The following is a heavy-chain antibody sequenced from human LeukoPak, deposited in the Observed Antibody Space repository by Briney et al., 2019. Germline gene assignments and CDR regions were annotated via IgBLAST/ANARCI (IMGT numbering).Heavy chain of an antibody. CDR2: ISDSGDRT. CDR1: GFTFSSYA. V-gene: IGHV3-23*01. CDR3: AKQTTGYSGSGVDY. Sequence: GGSLRLSCAASGFTFSSYAMSWVRQAPGKGLEWVSGISDSGDRTHYADSVKGRFTISRDNSKNTLYLQMNSLRAEDTAVYFCAKQTTGYSGSGVDYWGQGTLVTVSS. J-gene: IGHJ4*02. D-gene: IGHD3-10*01.